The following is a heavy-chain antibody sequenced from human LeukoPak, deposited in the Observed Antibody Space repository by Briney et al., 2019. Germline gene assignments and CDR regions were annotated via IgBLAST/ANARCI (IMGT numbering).Heavy chain of an antibody. CDR3: VKGGYCSSTSCYDIDY. V-gene: IGHV3-64D*06. J-gene: IGHJ4*02. CDR1: GFTFSSYA. Sequence: GGSLRLSCSASGFTFSSYAMHWVRQAPGKGLEYVSAISSNGGSTYYADSVKGRLTISRDNSKNTLYLQMSSLRAEDTAVYYCVKGGYCSSTSCYDIDYWGQGTLVTVSS. CDR2: ISSNGGST. D-gene: IGHD2-2*01.